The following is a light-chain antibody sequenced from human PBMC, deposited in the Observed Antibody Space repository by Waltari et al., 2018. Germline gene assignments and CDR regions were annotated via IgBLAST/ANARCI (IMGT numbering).Light chain of an antibody. Sequence: SYVLTQPPSVSVSPGQTARITCSGDALAKKYAYWYPQKSGPARVLVMFEDSKRPSDIPERFSGSRSGTVATLTGSGAQAEDEGDYYCYSTDTSGTSRVFGGGTKLTVL. J-gene: IGLJ2*01. CDR1: ALAKKY. CDR3: YSTDTSGTSRV. V-gene: IGLV3-10*01. CDR2: EDS.